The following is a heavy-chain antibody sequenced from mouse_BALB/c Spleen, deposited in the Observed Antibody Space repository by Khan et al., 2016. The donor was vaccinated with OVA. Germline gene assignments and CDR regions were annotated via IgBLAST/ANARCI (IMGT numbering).Heavy chain of an antibody. CDR1: GYRVANYQ. CDR2: IFPGTDNT. D-gene: IGHD1-2*01. V-gene: IGHV1-66*01. Sequence: QVQLQQSGPELVKPGASVNISCKTAGYRVANYQLHWVKQRPGQGLEWIGWIFPGTDNTQYNEMFKDKATLTADKSSSTAFMQLSSLTSDDSAVYLSSRGYPGYVNYFDFWGHGTALTVSS. J-gene: IGHJ2*01. CDR3: SRGYPGYVNYFDF.